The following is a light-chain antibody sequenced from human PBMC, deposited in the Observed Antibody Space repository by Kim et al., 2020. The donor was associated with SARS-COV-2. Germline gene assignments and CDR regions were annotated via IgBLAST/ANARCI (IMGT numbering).Light chain of an antibody. CDR2: SAS. CDR1: QDIRSD. CDR3: LQNKINPRT. J-gene: IGKJ3*01. V-gene: IGKV1-8*01. Sequence: AIQITQSPSSLSASTGDRVTVTCRASQDIRSDLAWYQQKPVKAPKLLFSSASPLQSGVPSRFSGSGSVTDFTLSISRLQSVDIATYYCLQNKINPRTFVAGAKVDIK.